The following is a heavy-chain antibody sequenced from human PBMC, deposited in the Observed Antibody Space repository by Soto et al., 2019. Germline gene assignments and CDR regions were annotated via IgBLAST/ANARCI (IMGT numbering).Heavy chain of an antibody. CDR1: GYTFTSYA. CDR3: ARAPSWWYFDL. V-gene: IGHV1-3*05. J-gene: IGHJ2*01. CDR2: INAGNGNT. Sequence: QVQLVQSGAEEKKPGASVKVSCKASGYTFTSYAMHWVRQAPGQRLEWMGWINAGNGNTKYSQKFQGRVTITRDTSASTAYMELSSLRSEDTAMYYCARAPSWWYFDLWDRGTLVTVSS.